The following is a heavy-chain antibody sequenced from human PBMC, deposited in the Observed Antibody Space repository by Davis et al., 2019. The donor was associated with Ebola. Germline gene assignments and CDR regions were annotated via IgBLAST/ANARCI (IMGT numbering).Heavy chain of an antibody. CDR3: ARDLGTAMATE. D-gene: IGHD5-18*01. V-gene: IGHV1-69*04. CDR2: IIPMLGIP. Sequence: AASVKVSCKASGYTFISYYMHWVRQAPGQGLEWMGRIIPMLGIPNYAQRFQGRVTITADKSTSTAYMELSSLRSEDTAMYYCARDLGTAMATEWGQGTLVTVSS. CDR1: GYTFISYY. J-gene: IGHJ4*02.